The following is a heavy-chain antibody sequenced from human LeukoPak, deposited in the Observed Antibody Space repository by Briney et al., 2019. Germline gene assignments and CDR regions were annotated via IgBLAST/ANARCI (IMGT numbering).Heavy chain of an antibody. Sequence: KLQGRVTMTTDTSTSTAYMELRSLRSDDTAVYYCARALTPSRINSVFDYWGQGTLVTVSS. V-gene: IGHV1-18*01. D-gene: IGHD5/OR15-5a*01. J-gene: IGHJ4*02. CDR3: ARALTPSRINSVFDY.